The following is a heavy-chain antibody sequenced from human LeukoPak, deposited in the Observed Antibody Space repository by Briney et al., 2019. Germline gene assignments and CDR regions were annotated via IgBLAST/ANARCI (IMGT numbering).Heavy chain of an antibody. Sequence: PGGSLRLSCAASGCTFSSYEMNWVRQAPGKGLEWVSYISSSGSTIYYADSVKGRFTIARDNAKNSLYLQMNSLRAEDTAVYYCARGYDYVWGSYRKGFDYWGQGTLVTVSS. J-gene: IGHJ4*02. CDR1: GCTFSSYE. CDR2: ISSSGSTI. V-gene: IGHV3-48*03. D-gene: IGHD3-16*02. CDR3: ARGYDYVWGSYRKGFDY.